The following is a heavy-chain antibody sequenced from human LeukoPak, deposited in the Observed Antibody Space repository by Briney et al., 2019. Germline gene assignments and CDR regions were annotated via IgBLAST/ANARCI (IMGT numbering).Heavy chain of an antibody. CDR1: GFTFSSYG. CDR3: ARDRVGAYCGGDCYPDAFDI. CDR2: IWYDGSNK. D-gene: IGHD2-21*02. J-gene: IGHJ3*02. V-gene: IGHV3-33*01. Sequence: GRSLRLSCAASGFTFSSYGMHWVRQAPGKGLEWVAVIWYDGSNKYYADSVEGRFTISRDNSKNTLYLQMNSLRAEDTAVYYCARDRVGAYCGGDCYPDAFDIWGQGTMVTVSS.